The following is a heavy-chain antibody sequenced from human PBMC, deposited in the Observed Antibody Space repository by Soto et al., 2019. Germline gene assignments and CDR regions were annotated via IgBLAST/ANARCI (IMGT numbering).Heavy chain of an antibody. CDR1: GFTFSSYA. D-gene: IGHD5-18*01. V-gene: IGHV3-23*01. CDR3: ADKAMVLYYGMDV. Sequence: PGGSLRLSCAASGFTFSSYAMSWVRQASGKGLEWVSAISGSGGSTYYADSVKGRFTISRDNSKNTLYLQMNSLRAEDTAVYYCADKAMVLYYGMDVWGQGTTVTVSS. J-gene: IGHJ6*02. CDR2: ISGSGGST.